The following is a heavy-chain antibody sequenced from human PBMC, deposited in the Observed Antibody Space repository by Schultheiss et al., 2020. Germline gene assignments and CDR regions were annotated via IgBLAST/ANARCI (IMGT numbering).Heavy chain of an antibody. CDR3: AANTDFDY. J-gene: IGHJ4*02. CDR1: GFTFSRYA. Sequence: GESLKISCAASGFTFSRYAIHWVRQAPGKGLEWVALISNDGIGKNYADSVKGRFTISRDNSKNTLYLQMNSLRAEDTAVYYCAANTDFDYWGQGTLVTVSS. V-gene: IGHV3-30*03. CDR2: ISNDGIGK.